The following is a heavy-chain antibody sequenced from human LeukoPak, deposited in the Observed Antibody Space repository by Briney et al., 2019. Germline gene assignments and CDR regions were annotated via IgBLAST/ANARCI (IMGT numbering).Heavy chain of an antibody. D-gene: IGHD3-22*01. J-gene: IGHJ3*02. Sequence: SETLSLTCTVSGGSISSYYWSWIRQPPGKGLEWIGYIYYSGSTNYNPSLKSRVTISVDTSKNQFSLKLSSVTAADTAVYYCARAGGGTYYYDSSDSGAFDIWGQGTMVTVSS. CDR3: ARAGGGTYYYDSSDSGAFDI. CDR1: GGSISSYY. V-gene: IGHV4-59*01. CDR2: IYYSGST.